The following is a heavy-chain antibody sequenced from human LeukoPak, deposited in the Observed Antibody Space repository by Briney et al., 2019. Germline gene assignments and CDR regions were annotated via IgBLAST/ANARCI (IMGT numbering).Heavy chain of an antibody. J-gene: IGHJ2*01. CDR3: AKHRAGSWWYFDL. D-gene: IGHD6-13*01. Sequence: HPGGSLRLSCAASGFTFSSYAMSWVRQAPGKGLEWVSAITGSGGSTYYADSVKGRFTISRDNSKNTLYLQMNSLTTEDTAVYYCAKHRAGSWWYFDLWGRGTLVTVSS. CDR1: GFTFSSYA. V-gene: IGHV3-23*01. CDR2: ITGSGGST.